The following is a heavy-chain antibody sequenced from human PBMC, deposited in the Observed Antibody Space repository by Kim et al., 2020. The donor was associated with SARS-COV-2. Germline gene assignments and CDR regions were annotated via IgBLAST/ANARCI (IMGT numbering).Heavy chain of an antibody. CDR3: ARGNSGYEGVY. J-gene: IGHJ4*02. V-gene: IGHV1-69*01. Sequence: ANYAQKLQGRVTRTADESTSTAYMELSSLRSEDTAVYYCARGNSGYEGVYWGQGTLVTVSS. CDR2: A. D-gene: IGHD5-12*01.